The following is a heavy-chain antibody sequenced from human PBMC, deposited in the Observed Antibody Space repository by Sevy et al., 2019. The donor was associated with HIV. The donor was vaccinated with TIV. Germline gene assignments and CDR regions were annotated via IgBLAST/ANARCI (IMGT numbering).Heavy chain of an antibody. V-gene: IGHV1-18*01. D-gene: IGHD2-2*01. Sequence: ASVKVSCKASGYTFTSYGISWVRQAPGQGLEWMGWISAYNGNTNYAQKLQGRVTTTTDTSTSTAYMELRSLRSDDTAVYYCARDIVVVPAAMRGIQYNWFDPWGQGTLVTVSS. CDR3: ARDIVVVPAAMRGIQYNWFDP. CDR1: GYTFTSYG. J-gene: IGHJ5*02. CDR2: ISAYNGNT.